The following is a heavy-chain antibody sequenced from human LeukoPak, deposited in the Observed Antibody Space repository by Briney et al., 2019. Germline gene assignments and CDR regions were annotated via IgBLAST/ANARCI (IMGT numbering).Heavy chain of an antibody. CDR1: GYIFSDYT. CDR2: FTAYGGT. V-gene: IGHV3-23*01. D-gene: IGHD4-23*01. Sequence: GGSLRLSCAASGYIFSDYTMMWVRRAPGKGLQWVATFTAYGGTYYAASVKGRFAISRDNSRDTVSLYMNSLRVEDTAMYYCAKGSTGGKVDWFDPWGPGTLVTVSS. J-gene: IGHJ5*02. CDR3: AKGSTGGKVDWFDP.